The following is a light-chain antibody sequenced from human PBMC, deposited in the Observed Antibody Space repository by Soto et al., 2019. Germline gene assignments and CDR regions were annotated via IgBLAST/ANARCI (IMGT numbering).Light chain of an antibody. CDR3: QQYNSYS. V-gene: IGKV1-5*01. CDR2: HAS. Sequence: DIQMTQSPSTLPASVGDRVTITCRASQSISNRLAWYQQKPGTAPKVLIHHASNLQSGVPSRFSGSGSGTEFTLTISSLQPDDFATYYCQQYNSYSFGQGTKVDIK. J-gene: IGKJ1*01. CDR1: QSISNR.